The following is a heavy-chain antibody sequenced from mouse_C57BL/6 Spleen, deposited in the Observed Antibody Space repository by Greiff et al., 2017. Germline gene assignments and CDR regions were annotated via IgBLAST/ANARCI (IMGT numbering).Heavy chain of an antibody. J-gene: IGHJ2*01. Sequence: QVQLQQPGAELVMPGASVKLSCKASGYTFTSYWMHWVKQRPGQGLEWIGEIDPSDSYTNYNQKFKGKSTLTVDKSSSTAYMQLSSLTSEDSAVYYCARERLRYFDDWGKGTTLTVSS. CDR1: GYTFTSYW. CDR3: ARERLRYFDD. CDR2: IDPSDSYT. D-gene: IGHD2-4*01. V-gene: IGHV1-69*01.